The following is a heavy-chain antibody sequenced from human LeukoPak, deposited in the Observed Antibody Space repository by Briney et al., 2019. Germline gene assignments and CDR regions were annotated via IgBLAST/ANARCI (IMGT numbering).Heavy chain of an antibody. J-gene: IGHJ4*02. CDR2: IDTDESRT. CDR3: ARGLQGIDY. D-gene: IGHD4-11*01. Sequence: GGSLRLSCAASGFTFSRYWIHWVRQAPGKGLVWVSRIDTDESRTNYADSVKGRFTISRDNAKNTLYLQMNSLRAGDTAVYYCARGLQGIDYWGQGTLVTVSS. V-gene: IGHV3-74*01. CDR1: GFTFSRYW.